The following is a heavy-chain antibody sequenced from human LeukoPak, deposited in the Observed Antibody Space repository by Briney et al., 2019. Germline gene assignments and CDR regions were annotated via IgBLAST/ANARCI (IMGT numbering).Heavy chain of an antibody. D-gene: IGHD2/OR15-2a*01. V-gene: IGHV3-23*01. J-gene: IGHJ4*02. Sequence: GGSLRLSCAASGFTFSSYWMSWVRQAPGKGLEWVSAISVSGDSTYYADSVKGRFTISRDNSRNTLYLQINSLRAEDTAVYYCAKGPLLWNWGQGTLVTVSS. CDR3: AKGPLLWN. CDR1: GFTFSSYW. CDR2: ISVSGDST.